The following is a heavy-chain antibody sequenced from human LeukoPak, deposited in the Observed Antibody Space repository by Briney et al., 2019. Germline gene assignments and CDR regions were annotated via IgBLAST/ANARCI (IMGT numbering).Heavy chain of an antibody. Sequence: ASVKVSCKASGGTFSSYAINWVRQAPGKGLEWMGGFDPEDGETVYAQKFQGRVTMTEDTSTDTAYMELSSLRSEDTAVYYCATWIQLWYYFDYWGQGTLVTVSS. CDR3: ATWIQLWYYFDY. V-gene: IGHV1-24*01. D-gene: IGHD5-18*01. J-gene: IGHJ4*02. CDR2: FDPEDGET. CDR1: GGTFSSYA.